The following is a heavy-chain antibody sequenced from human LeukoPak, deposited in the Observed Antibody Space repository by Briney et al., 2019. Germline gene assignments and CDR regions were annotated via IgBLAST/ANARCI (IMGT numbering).Heavy chain of an antibody. V-gene: IGHV1-2*02. CDR3: ARGYQLLCGRCNWFDP. CDR2: INPNSGGT. J-gene: IGHJ5*02. D-gene: IGHD2-2*01. CDR1: GYTFTGYY. Sequence: ASVKVSCKASGYTFTGYYMHWVRQAPGQGVERMGWINPNSGGTNYAQKFQGRVTMTRDTSISTAYMELSMLRSDDTAVYYCARGYQLLCGRCNWFDPWGQGTLVTVAS.